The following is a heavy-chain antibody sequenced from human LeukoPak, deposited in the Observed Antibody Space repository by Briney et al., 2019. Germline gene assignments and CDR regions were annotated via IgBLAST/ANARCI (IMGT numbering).Heavy chain of an antibody. V-gene: IGHV3-7*01. D-gene: IGHD3-10*01. CDR1: GFTFSSYW. CDR3: AKYSYGSGTSFDP. CDR2: IKQDGSDE. J-gene: IGHJ5*02. Sequence: GGSLRLSCTASGFTFSSYWMSWVRQAPGKGLEWVANIKQDGSDENYVDSVKGRFTISRDNAKYSLYLQMNSLRAEDTAVHYCAKYSYGSGTSFDPWGQGTLVTVSS.